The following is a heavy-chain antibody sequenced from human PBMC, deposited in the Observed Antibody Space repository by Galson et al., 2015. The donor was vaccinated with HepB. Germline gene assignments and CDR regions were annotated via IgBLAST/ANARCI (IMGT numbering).Heavy chain of an antibody. CDR1: GYIFTDYY. CDR2: IIPSDGST. CDR3: TRERHGSGASPFDY. V-gene: IGHV1-46*01. J-gene: IGHJ4*02. Sequence: SVKVSCKASGYIFTDYYVHWVRQAPGQGLEWMGVIIPSDGSTTYAQKFQGRATMTRDTSTSTVYMELSNLISEDTAIYFCTRERHGSGASPFDYGGQGTLVTASS. D-gene: IGHD3-10*01.